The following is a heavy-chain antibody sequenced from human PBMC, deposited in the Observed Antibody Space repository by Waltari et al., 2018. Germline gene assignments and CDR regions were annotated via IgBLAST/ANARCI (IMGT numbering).Heavy chain of an antibody. CDR2: IYYSGST. V-gene: IGHV4-59*05. J-gene: IGHJ3*02. CDR3: ARAYGDYLRTDDFDI. D-gene: IGHD4-17*01. CDR1: GFTFSSYW. Sequence: VQLVESGGGLVQPGGSLRLSCAASGFTFSSYWMSWVRQAPGKGLEWSGSIYYSGSTYYNPSLKSRVTIAVDTSKNQFSLKLSSVTAADTAVYYCARAYGDYLRTDDFDIWGQGTMVTVSS.